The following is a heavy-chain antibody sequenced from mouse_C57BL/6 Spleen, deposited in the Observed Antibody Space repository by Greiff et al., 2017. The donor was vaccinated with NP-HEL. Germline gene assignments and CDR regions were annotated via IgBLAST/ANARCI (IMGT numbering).Heavy chain of an antibody. Sequence: QVQLQQPGAELVKPGASVKLSCKASGYTFTSYWMQWVKQRPGQGLEWIGEIDPSDSYTNYNQKFKGKATLTVDTSSSTAYMQLSSLTSEDSAVYYCARRSYYDYAWFAYWGQGTLVTVSA. CDR3: ARRSYYDYAWFAY. CDR2: IDPSDSYT. D-gene: IGHD2-4*01. CDR1: GYTFTSYW. J-gene: IGHJ3*01. V-gene: IGHV1-50*01.